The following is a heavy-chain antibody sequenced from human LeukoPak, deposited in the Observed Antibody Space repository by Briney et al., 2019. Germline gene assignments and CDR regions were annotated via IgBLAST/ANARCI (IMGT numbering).Heavy chain of an antibody. Sequence: GGTLRLSCAASGFTFSSYGMHWVREAPAKGLEWVAVIWYDGSNKYYADSVKGRFTISRDNSKNTLYLQMNSLRAEDTAVYYCARGGRPDYWGQGTLVTVSS. CDR3: ARGGRPDY. D-gene: IGHD3-10*01. CDR2: IWYDGSNK. V-gene: IGHV3-33*01. CDR1: GFTFSSYG. J-gene: IGHJ4*02.